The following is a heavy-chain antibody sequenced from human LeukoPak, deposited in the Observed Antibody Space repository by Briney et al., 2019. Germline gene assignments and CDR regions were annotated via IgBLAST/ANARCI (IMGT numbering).Heavy chain of an antibody. V-gene: IGHV4-34*01. CDR2: INHSGST. CDR3: ARASGAVWYVDL. J-gene: IGHJ2*01. CDR1: GGSLRGNY. Sequence: SETLSLTCAVYGGSLRGNYGSWSRQPPGKGLEWIGEINHSGSTNYNPSLKGRVTIPVDTSKNQFSLKVRSVTAADTAVYYCARASGAVWYVDLWGRGTLVTVSS. D-gene: IGHD6-19*01.